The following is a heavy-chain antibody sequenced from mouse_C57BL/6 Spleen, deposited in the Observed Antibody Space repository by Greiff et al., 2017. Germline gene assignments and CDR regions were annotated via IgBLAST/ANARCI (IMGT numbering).Heavy chain of an antibody. D-gene: IGHD1-1*01. CDR3: ARSLSSSRTWYFDV. Sequence: EVQLQESGGGLVQPGGSLSLSCAASGFTFTDYYMSWVRQPPGKALEWLGFIRNKANGYTTEYSASVKGRFTISRDNSQSILYLQMNALRAEDSATYYCARSLSSSRTWYFDVWGTGTTVTVSS. CDR2: IRNKANGYTT. V-gene: IGHV7-3*01. J-gene: IGHJ1*03. CDR1: GFTFTDYY.